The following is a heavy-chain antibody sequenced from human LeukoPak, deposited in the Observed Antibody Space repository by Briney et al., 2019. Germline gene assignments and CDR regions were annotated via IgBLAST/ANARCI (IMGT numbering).Heavy chain of an antibody. Sequence: SGPTLVKPTQTLTLTCTFSGFSLSTNGVSVGWIRQPPGKALEWLALIYWDDDKRYSPPLKSRLTITKDTSKNQVVLTMTNMDLVDTATYYCAHKSASSGYYYFDYWGQGTLVTVSS. CDR1: GFSLSTNGVS. V-gene: IGHV2-5*02. CDR3: AHKSASSGYYYFDY. D-gene: IGHD3-22*01. CDR2: IYWDDDK. J-gene: IGHJ4*02.